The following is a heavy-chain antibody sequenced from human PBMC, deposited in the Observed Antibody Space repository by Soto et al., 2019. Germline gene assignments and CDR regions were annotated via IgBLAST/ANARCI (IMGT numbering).Heavy chain of an antibody. CDR1: GYTFTSHG. J-gene: IGHJ6*03. CDR2: ISASNGDT. Sequence: QVQLVQSGAEVKKPGASVKVSCKASGYTFTSHGISWVRQAPGQGPEWMGWISASNGDTNYAQKFQGRLTVTTDTCTSTGYMKLRRVRSEETAGYYLAMIVPVTNTDNDDNMD. V-gene: IGHV1-18*01. D-gene: IGHD3-22*01. CDR3: AMIVPVTNTDNDDNMD.